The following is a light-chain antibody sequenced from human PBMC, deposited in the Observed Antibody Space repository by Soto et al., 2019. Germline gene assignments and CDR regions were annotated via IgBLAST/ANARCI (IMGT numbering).Light chain of an antibody. V-gene: IGKV1-39*01. Sequence: DIQVTQSPSSLSASVGDRVTITCRASQSIRNNLNWYQQKPGKAPKLLICGSFSLQTGVPSRFSGSGSGTDFTLTISSLQPEDFAIYYCQQSFSTPPYTFGQGTKLEIK. CDR1: QSIRNN. J-gene: IGKJ2*01. CDR2: GSF. CDR3: QQSFSTPPYT.